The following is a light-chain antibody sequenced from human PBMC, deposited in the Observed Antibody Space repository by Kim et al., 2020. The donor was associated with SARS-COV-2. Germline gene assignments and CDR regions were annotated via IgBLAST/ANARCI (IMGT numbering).Light chain of an antibody. J-gene: IGKJ5*01. CDR2: AAS. CDR3: LQDYSYPIT. V-gene: IGKV1-6*01. Sequence: ASLGDRVTFTCRASQDIRNDVGWYQQKPGKAPKLLIHAASNLQSGVPSRFSGSGSVTDFTLTISSLQPEDFATYYCLQDYSYPITFGQGTRLEI. CDR1: QDIRND.